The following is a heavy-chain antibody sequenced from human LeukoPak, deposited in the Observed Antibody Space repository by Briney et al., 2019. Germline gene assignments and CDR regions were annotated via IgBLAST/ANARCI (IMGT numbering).Heavy chain of an antibody. CDR1: GGSISSYY. CDR3: ARLPRRAATPYYYYYMDV. J-gene: IGHJ6*03. V-gene: IGHV4-4*07. CDR2: IYTSGST. Sequence: SETLSLTCTVSGGSISSYYWSWIRQPAGKGLEWIGRIYTSGSTNYNPSLKSRVTMSVDTSKNQFSLKLSSVTAADTAVYYCARLPRRAATPYYYYYMDVWGKGTTVTVSS. D-gene: IGHD2-15*01.